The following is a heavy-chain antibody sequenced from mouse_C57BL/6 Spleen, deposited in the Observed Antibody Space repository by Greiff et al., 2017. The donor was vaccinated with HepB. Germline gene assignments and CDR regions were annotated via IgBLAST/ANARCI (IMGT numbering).Heavy chain of an antibody. CDR1: GYTFTSYT. CDR3: ARERATY. J-gene: IGHJ2*01. CDR2: INPSSGYT. D-gene: IGHD3-1*01. V-gene: IGHV1-4*01. Sequence: QVHVKQSGAELARPGASVKMSCKASGYTFTSYTMHWVKQRPGQGLEWIGYINPSSGYTKYNQKFKDKATLTADKSSSTAYMQLSSLTSEDSAVYYCARERATYWGQGTTLAVSS.